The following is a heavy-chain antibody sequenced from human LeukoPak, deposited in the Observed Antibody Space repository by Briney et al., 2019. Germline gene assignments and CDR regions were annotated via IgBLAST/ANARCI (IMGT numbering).Heavy chain of an antibody. D-gene: IGHD3-22*01. CDR3: ARASGYYDSSGYYRWFDP. CDR2: ISTYTGNT. J-gene: IGHJ5*02. CDR1: GYMFTSYG. Sequence: ASVKVSCKASGYMFTSYGIIWVRQAPGQGLEWMGWISTYTGNTNYAQKLQGRVTMTTDTSTSTAYMELRSLRSDDTAVYYCARASGYYDSSGYYRWFDPWGQGTLVTVSS. V-gene: IGHV1-18*01.